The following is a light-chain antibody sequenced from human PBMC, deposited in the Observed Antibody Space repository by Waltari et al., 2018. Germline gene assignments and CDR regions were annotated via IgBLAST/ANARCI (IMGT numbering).Light chain of an antibody. CDR3: ATWDDSRSEWV. Sequence: QSVLTQPPSVSGTPGQRVTISCSGRSSNIGSNYIHWYQQRPGTAPKLLIYRNNQRPSGVPDRFSGSKSGTSASLAISGLRSEDEAEDDCATWDDSRSEWVFGGGTKLTVL. V-gene: IGLV1-47*01. J-gene: IGLJ3*02. CDR1: SSNIGSNY. CDR2: RNN.